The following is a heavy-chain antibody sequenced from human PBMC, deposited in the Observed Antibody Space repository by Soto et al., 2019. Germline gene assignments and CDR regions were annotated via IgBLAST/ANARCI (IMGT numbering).Heavy chain of an antibody. CDR2: IIPIFGTA. J-gene: IGHJ6*02. CDR1: GGTFSSYA. D-gene: IGHD6-19*01. CDR3: ASPSAVAGFFGMDV. V-gene: IGHV1-69*06. Sequence: SVKVSCKASGGTFSSYAISWVRQAPGQGLEWMGGIIPIFGTANYAQKFQGRVTITADKSTSTAYMELSSLRSEDTAVYYCASPSAVAGFFGMDVWGQGTTVTVSS.